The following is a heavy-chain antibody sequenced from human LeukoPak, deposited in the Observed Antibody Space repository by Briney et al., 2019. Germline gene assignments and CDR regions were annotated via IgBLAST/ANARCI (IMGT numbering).Heavy chain of an antibody. D-gene: IGHD5-18*01. V-gene: IGHV3-7*01. J-gene: IGHJ3*01. CDR2: IKPDGSET. Sequence: GGSLRLSCVASRFTFSNHYMSWVRQAPGKGLEWVATIKPDGSETFYVDSVKGRFTVSRDNAKNSLYLQMSSLRAEDTAVYHCARNLVHLWNVFDFWGLGTMATVSS. CDR3: ARNLVHLWNVFDF. CDR1: RFTFSNHY.